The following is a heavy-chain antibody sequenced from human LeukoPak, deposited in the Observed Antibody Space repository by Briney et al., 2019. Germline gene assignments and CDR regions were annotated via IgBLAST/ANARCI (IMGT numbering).Heavy chain of an antibody. V-gene: IGHV1-69*01. J-gene: IGHJ5*02. CDR2: IIPIFGTA. CDR3: ARAPYYYDPGTVFDP. Sequence: GSSVKVSCKASGGTFSSYAISWVRQAPGQGLEWMAGIIPIFGTANYAQKFQGRVTITADESTSTAYMELSSLRSEDTAVYYCARAPYYYDPGTVFDPWGKGTLVTVSS. CDR1: GGTFSSYA. D-gene: IGHD3-22*01.